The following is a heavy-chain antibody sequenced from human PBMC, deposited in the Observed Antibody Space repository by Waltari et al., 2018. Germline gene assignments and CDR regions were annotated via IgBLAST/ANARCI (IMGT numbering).Heavy chain of an antibody. CDR1: GYIFTNYA. CDR3: ARGIQLWGRGSWYFDD. V-gene: IGHV7-4-1*02. CDR2: ISTNTGTP. D-gene: IGHD5-18*01. Sequence: QVQLVQSGSELKKPGASVKVSCKASGYIFTNYAMNWGRQAPGQGLEWMGWISTNTGTPTFAQGCTGRFVFSLDTSVSTAYLQISSLKAEDTAVYYCARGIQLWGRGSWYFDDWGQGTLVTVSS. J-gene: IGHJ4*02.